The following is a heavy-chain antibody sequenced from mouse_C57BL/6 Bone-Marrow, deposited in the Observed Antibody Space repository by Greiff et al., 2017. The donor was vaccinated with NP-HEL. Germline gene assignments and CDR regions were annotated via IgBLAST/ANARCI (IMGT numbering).Heavy chain of an antibody. D-gene: IGHD1-1*01. CDR2: INYDGSST. Sequence: EVKLVESEGGLVQPGSSMKLSCTASGFTFSDYYMAWVRQVPEKGLEWVANINYDGSSTYYMDSLKSRFIFSRDNAKNILYLQMSSLKSEDTSAYYCARRGKFIWYFDVWGTGTTVTVSS. CDR1: GFTFSDYY. CDR3: ARRGKFIWYFDV. J-gene: IGHJ1*03. V-gene: IGHV5-16*01.